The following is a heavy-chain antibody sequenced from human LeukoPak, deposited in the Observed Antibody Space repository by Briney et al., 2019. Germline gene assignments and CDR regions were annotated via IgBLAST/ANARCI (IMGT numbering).Heavy chain of an antibody. V-gene: IGHV3-53*01. J-gene: IGHJ4*02. CDR3: AKEKHRHGIPLFDY. Sequence: PGGSLRLSCAASGFSVSSNYMNWVRQAPGKGLEWVSVIYSDGSTYYAGSVKGRFTISRDNSKNTLDLQMTGLRADDTAVYYCAKEKHRHGIPLFDYWGQGTLVTVSS. CDR1: GFSVSSNY. D-gene: IGHD1-14*01. CDR2: IYSDGST.